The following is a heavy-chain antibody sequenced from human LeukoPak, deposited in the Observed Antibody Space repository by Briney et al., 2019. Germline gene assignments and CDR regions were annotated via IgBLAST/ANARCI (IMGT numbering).Heavy chain of an antibody. CDR1: GYTFTSYG. CDR3: ARDCSSTSCYKTFDY. D-gene: IGHD2-2*02. Sequence: ASVKVSCKASGYTFTSYGISWVRQAPGQGLEWMGWISAYNGNTNYAQKLQGRVTMTTDTSTSTAYMELRSLRSDDTAVYYCARDCSSTSCYKTFDYWGQGTLLTVSS. CDR2: ISAYNGNT. V-gene: IGHV1-18*01. J-gene: IGHJ4*02.